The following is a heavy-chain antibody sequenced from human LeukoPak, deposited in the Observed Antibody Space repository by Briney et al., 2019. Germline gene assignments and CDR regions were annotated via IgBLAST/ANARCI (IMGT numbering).Heavy chain of an antibody. CDR2: IYYSGST. CDR3: ARASGSTRPPYYMDV. D-gene: IGHD2-2*01. CDR1: GGSISSGGYY. Sequence: SETLSLTCTVSGGSISSGGYYWGWIRQHPGKGLEWIGYIYYSGSTYYNPSLKSRVTISVDTSKNQFSLKLSSVTAADTAVYYCARASGSTRPPYYMDVWGKGTTVTVSS. J-gene: IGHJ6*03. V-gene: IGHV4-31*03.